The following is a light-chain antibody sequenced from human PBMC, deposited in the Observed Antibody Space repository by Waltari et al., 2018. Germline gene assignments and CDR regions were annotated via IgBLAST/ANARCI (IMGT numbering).Light chain of an antibody. CDR1: QTVRGY. V-gene: IGKV3-11*01. CDR2: DAS. J-gene: IGKJ2*01. Sequence: TQSLSPGESATLSCRASQTVRGYLAWYQHKLGQASRLLMSDASKRATGIPARFSGSGSGTDFTLIITSLEPEDFAVYYCQHRSDWPLYTFGQGTKLELK. CDR3: QHRSDWPLYT.